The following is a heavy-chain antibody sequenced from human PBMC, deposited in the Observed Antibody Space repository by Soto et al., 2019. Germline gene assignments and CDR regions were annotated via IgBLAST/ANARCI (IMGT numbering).Heavy chain of an antibody. CDR3: ARHYDFWTEYLDY. V-gene: IGHV4-59*01. CDR1: RASISSSY. Sequence: SETLSLTCTVSRASISSSYWSWIRQPPGKGLEWIGYIYDTGSTNYNPSLKSRVTISVDTSKNQFSLELSSVTAADTAVYYCARHYDFWTEYLDYWGQGTLVTGSS. CDR2: IYDTGST. D-gene: IGHD3-3*01. J-gene: IGHJ4*02.